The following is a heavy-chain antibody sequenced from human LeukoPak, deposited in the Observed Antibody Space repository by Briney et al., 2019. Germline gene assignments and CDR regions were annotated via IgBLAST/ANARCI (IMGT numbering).Heavy chain of an antibody. Sequence: GGSLRLACSTSGLKFDDFGMNWIRQIPGKGLEWVSGLNWNAASTDYADSVKDRCTISRDNAKNLLYLQINSLRVEDTAVYYCARGRGSGWRYLDYWGQGTLVIVSS. D-gene: IGHD6-19*01. CDR2: LNWNAAST. V-gene: IGHV3-20*04. CDR1: GLKFDDFG. CDR3: ARGRGSGWRYLDY. J-gene: IGHJ4*02.